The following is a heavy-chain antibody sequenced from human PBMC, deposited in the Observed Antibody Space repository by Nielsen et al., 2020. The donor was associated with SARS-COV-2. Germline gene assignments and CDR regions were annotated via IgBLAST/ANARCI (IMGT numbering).Heavy chain of an antibody. CDR3: AKDVKPIGYRDAFDI. Sequence: GGSLRRSCAGSGFIVRSNYTSWVRQAPGKGLEWVSVIYSGGSTYYADSVKGRFTISRDNSKNTLHLQMNSLRAEDTAVYYCAKDVKPIGYRDAFDIWGQGTMVTVSS. CDR1: GFIVRSNY. D-gene: IGHD1-1*01. J-gene: IGHJ3*02. V-gene: IGHV3-53*01. CDR2: IYSGGST.